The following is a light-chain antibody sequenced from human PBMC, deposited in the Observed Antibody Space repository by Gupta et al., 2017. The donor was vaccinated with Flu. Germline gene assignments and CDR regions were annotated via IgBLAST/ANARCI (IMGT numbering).Light chain of an antibody. Sequence: ENVLMQSPGTLSLPPGERATLSCRAGQSVSSNYLAWYQQKPGQAPRLLIYGASSRATGIPDRFSGSGSGTDFTLTISRLEPEDFAVYYCHQYGSSPQTFGQGTKVDIE. CDR2: GAS. CDR1: QSVSSNY. V-gene: IGKV3-20*01. J-gene: IGKJ1*01. CDR3: HQYGSSPQT.